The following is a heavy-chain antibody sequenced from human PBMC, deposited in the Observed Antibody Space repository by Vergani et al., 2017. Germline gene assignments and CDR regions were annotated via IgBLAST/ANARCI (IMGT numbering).Heavy chain of an antibody. D-gene: IGHD3-10*01. J-gene: IGHJ4*02. V-gene: IGHV4-59*08. CDR1: GGSISSYY. CDR2: IYYSGST. Sequence: QVQLQESGPGLVKPSETLSLTCTVSGGSISSYYWSWIRQPPGKGLEWIGYIYYSGSTNYNPSLKSRVTRSVDTSKNQFSLKLSSVTAADTAVYYCARHDMVRGFRFDYWGQGTLVTVSS. CDR3: ARHDMVRGFRFDY.